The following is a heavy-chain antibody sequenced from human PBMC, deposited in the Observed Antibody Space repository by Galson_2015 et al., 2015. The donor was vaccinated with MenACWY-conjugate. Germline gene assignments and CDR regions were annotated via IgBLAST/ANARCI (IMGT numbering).Heavy chain of an antibody. CDR2: ISGNGYST. CDR1: RFTFSNYA. Sequence: SLRLSCAASRFTFSNYAMSWVRQAPGKGLEWVSGISGNGYSTYYADSVKGRFTISRDNSKNTLYLQMKSLRAEDTAVYYCAKVGVAVVTPADYWGQGTLVTVSS. D-gene: IGHD4-23*01. CDR3: AKVGVAVVTPADY. V-gene: IGHV3-23*01. J-gene: IGHJ4*02.